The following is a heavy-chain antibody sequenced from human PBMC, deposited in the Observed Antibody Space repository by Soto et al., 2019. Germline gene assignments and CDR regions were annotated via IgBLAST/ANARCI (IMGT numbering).Heavy chain of an antibody. V-gene: IGHV1-18*04. J-gene: IGHJ4*02. D-gene: IGHD6-6*01. CDR1: GYTFTSYG. Sequence: ASVKVSCKASGYTFTSYGISWVRQAPGQGLEWMGWISAYNGNTNYAQKLQGRVTMTTDTSTSTAYMELRSLRSDDTAVYYCARTVTFQLSGIAARPTEFDYWGQGTLVTVSS. CDR2: ISAYNGNT. CDR3: ARTVTFQLSGIAARPTEFDY.